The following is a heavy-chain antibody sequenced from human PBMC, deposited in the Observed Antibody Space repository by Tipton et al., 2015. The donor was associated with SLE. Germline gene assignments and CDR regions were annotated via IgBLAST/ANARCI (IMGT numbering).Heavy chain of an antibody. CDR1: GGSISSNNYY. J-gene: IGHJ4*02. Sequence: TLSLTCTVSGGSISSNNYYWGWIRQTPGKGLEWIASVYYTGRTYYNPSLKSRVTISVDTSKNQFSLRLTSVTDADTAVYYCARDRDYDGFWSRLADWGQGTLVTVSS. CDR2: VYYTGRT. D-gene: IGHD3-3*01. CDR3: ARDRDYDGFWSRLAD. V-gene: IGHV4-39*07.